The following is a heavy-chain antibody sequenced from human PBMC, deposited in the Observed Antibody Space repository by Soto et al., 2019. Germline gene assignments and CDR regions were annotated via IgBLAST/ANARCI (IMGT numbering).Heavy chain of an antibody. J-gene: IGHJ2*01. D-gene: IGHD4-17*01. Sequence: PTGKGLEWIGYIYYSGSTNYNPSLKSRVTISVDTSKNQFSLKLTSVTAADTAVFYYGYGDHRDLHSFPTRRSSDL. CDR2: IYYSGST. V-gene: IGHV4-59*12. CDR3: GYGDHRDLHSFPTRRSSDL.